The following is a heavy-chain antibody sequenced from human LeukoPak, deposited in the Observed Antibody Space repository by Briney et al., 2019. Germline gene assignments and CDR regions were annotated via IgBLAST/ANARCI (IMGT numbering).Heavy chain of an antibody. V-gene: IGHV3-33*01. D-gene: IGHD1-14*01. CDR1: GFTFRNYG. CDR2: IWYDGSDK. CDR3: ARDRNAGGYFDY. J-gene: IGHJ4*02. Sequence: GGSLRLSCAASGFTFRNYGMHWVSQAPGKGLEWVAIIWYDGSDKYYVDSVKGRFTISRDNSKNTLDLQMNSLRAEDTAVYYCARDRNAGGYFDYWGQGTLVTVAS.